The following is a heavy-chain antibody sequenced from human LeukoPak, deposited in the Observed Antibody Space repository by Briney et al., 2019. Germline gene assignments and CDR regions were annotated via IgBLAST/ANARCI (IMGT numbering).Heavy chain of an antibody. CDR1: GYTFTSYY. J-gene: IGHJ6*04. D-gene: IGHD3-10*01. Sequence: GASVKVSCKASGYTFTSYYMHWVRQAPGQGLEWMGIINPSGGSTSYAQKFQGRVTMTRDTSTSTVYMELSSLRSEDTAVYYCARDEGSRMVRGVIGDVWGKGTTVTVSS. CDR2: INPSGGST. V-gene: IGHV1-46*01. CDR3: ARDEGSRMVRGVIGDV.